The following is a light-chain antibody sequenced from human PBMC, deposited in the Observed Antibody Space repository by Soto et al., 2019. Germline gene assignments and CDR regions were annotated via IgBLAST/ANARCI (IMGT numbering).Light chain of an antibody. Sequence: QSALTQPASVSGSPGQSITISCTGTSSDVGNYNYVSWYQQHPGKAPKLMIYEVSNRPSGVSNRFSGSKSGNTASLTISGLQADDEADYYCCSYGGSYTWVFGGGTKVTVL. CDR3: CSYGGSYTWV. V-gene: IGLV2-14*01. CDR1: SSDVGNYNY. J-gene: IGLJ3*02. CDR2: EVS.